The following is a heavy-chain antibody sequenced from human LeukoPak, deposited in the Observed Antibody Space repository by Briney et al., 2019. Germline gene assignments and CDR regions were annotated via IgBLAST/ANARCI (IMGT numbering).Heavy chain of an antibody. CDR2: MNPNSGNT. Sequence: ASVKVSCKASGYTFTSYDINWVRQATGQGLEWMGWMNPNSGNTGYAQKFQGRVTMTRDTSTSTAYMELRSLRSDDTAVYFCVRDGHRLYDYYYYYMDVWGKGTAVTVSS. CDR1: GYTFTSYD. V-gene: IGHV1-8*02. D-gene: IGHD2-2*02. CDR3: VRDGHRLYDYYYYYMDV. J-gene: IGHJ6*03.